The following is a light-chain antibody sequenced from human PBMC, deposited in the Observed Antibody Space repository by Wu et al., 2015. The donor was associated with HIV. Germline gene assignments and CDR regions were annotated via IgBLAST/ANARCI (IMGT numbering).Light chain of an antibody. V-gene: IGKV3-20*01. CDR2: DAT. CDR1: QSVNSY. CDR3: QQYGSSPRT. J-gene: IGKJ1*01. Sequence: EIVLTQSPATLSLSPGERATLSCRASQSVNSYLAWYQQKRGQAPRLLIYDATNRATGIPARFSGSGSGTDFTLTISRLEPEDFAVYYCQQYGSSPRTFGQGTKVE.